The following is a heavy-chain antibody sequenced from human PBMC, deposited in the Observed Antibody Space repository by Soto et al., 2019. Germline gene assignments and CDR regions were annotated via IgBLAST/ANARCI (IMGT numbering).Heavy chain of an antibody. Sequence: ASVKVSCKASGFSFTGYYIHWLRQAPGQGLEWMGWINAHSGGTEYAQKFQGRVTLTRDTSISTAYMTLSSLRSDDTAIYYCTKDLTRQLAYWSDPWGQGTQGTSPQ. V-gene: IGHV1-2*02. CDR1: GFSFTGYY. CDR2: INAHSGGT. D-gene: IGHD6-6*01. J-gene: IGHJ5*02. CDR3: TKDLTRQLAYWSDP.